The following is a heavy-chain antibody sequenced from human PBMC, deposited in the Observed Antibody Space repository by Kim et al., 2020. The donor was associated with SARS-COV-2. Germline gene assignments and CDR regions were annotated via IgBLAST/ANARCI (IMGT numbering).Heavy chain of an antibody. CDR3: ARGANTLSAFDL. V-gene: IGHV1-2*02. J-gene: IGHJ3*01. Sequence: TEYGERVQGRVTMTRDTSIRTVYMEWSRLKSGDTAVYYCARGANTLSAFDLWGQGTMVTVSS. CDR2: T.